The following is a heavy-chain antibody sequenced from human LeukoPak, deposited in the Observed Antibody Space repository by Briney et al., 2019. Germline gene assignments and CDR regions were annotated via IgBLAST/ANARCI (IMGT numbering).Heavy chain of an antibody. CDR3: ARDAGPHYYDSSGYVDY. V-gene: IGHV4-31*03. J-gene: IGHJ4*02. CDR1: GGSISSGGYY. D-gene: IGHD3-22*01. Sequence: SQTLSLTCTVSGGSISSGGYYWSWIRQHPGKGLEWIGYIYYSGSTYYNPSLKSRVTISVDTSKNQLSLKLSSVTAADTAVYYCARDAGPHYYDSSGYVDYWGQGTLVTVSS. CDR2: IYYSGST.